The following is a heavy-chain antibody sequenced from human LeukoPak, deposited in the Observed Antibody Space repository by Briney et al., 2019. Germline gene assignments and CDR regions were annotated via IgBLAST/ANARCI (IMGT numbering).Heavy chain of an antibody. CDR1: GFTFSSYW. Sequence: GGSLRLSCAASGFTFSSYWMHWVRQAPGKGLVWVSRINSDGSSTRYADSVKGRFTISRDNAKNTLYLQMNSLRAEDTAVYYCARAERRGYDFWSGYYLPDYWGQGTLVTVSS. CDR2: INSDGSST. J-gene: IGHJ4*02. V-gene: IGHV3-74*01. CDR3: ARAERRGYDFWSGYYLPDY. D-gene: IGHD3-3*01.